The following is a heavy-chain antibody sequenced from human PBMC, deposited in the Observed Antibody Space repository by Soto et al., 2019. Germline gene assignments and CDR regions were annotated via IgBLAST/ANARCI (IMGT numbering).Heavy chain of an antibody. CDR3: ARTSGIVSAISSIRP. CDR2: VYYSGSP. D-gene: IGHD2-21*02. J-gene: IGHJ5*02. V-gene: IGHV4-39*01. Sequence: SETLSLNCSVSGGSISTSAYYWAWIRQPPGKGQEWIGTVYYSGSPYYNPSLESRVTISVDTSKNLFSLNLISVTAADTAVYYCARTSGIVSAISSIRPWGQGTLVTVSS. CDR1: GGSISTSAYY.